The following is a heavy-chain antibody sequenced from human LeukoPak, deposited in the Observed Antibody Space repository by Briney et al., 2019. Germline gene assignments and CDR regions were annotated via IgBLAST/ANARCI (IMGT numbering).Heavy chain of an antibody. CDR2: VSGSGDS. J-gene: IGHJ5*02. D-gene: IGHD2-2*01. CDR3: VACSSGSCYGGRFDP. V-gene: IGHV3-23*01. CDR1: GFTFNNYA. Sequence: QPGGSLRLSCAASGFTFNNYAMSWVRQAPGKGLEWVSAVSGSGDSYYADSVKGRFTISRDNSKNTLYLQMNSLRAEDAAVYYCVACSSGSCYGGRFDPWGQGTLVTVSS.